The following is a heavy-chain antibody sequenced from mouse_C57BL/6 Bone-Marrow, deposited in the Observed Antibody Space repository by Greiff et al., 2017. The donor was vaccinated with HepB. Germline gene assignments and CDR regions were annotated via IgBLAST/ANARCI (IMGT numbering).Heavy chain of an antibody. D-gene: IGHD1-1*01. J-gene: IGHJ1*03. CDR1: GFTFSSYA. CDR3: TREVSDYYGSSHWYFDV. CDR2: ISSGGDYI. Sequence: EVKLVESGEGLVKPGGSLKLSCAASGFTFSSYAMSWVRQTPEKRLEWVAYISSGGDYIYYADTVKGRFTISRDNARNTLYLQMSSLKSEDTAMYYCTREVSDYYGSSHWYFDVWGTGTTVTVSS. V-gene: IGHV5-9-1*02.